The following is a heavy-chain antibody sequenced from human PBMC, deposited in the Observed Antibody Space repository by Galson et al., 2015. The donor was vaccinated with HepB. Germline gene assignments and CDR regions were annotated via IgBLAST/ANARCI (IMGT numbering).Heavy chain of an antibody. D-gene: IGHD2-21*01. CDR2: ITRSGDYT. Sequence: SLRLSCAASGFTFNNHPMSWVRQAPGKGLEWVSAITRSGDYTYHADSVMGRFSISRDNSKNMLFLEMSSLRADDTATYYCARDDWPSAFGGQGTLVTVSS. J-gene: IGHJ1*01. V-gene: IGHV3-23*01. CDR3: ARDDWPSAF. CDR1: GFTFNNHP.